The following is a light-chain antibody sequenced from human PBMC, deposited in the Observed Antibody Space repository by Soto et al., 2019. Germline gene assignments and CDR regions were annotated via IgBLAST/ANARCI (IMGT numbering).Light chain of an antibody. CDR2: EVS. Sequence: QSALTQPASVSGSPGQSITISCTGTSSDVGGYDYMSWYQQHPGKAPKLMIYEVSNRPSGVSNRFSGSKSGNTASLTISGLQAEDEADYYCRSYTSIATWVFGGGTKLTVL. V-gene: IGLV2-14*01. CDR1: SSDVGGYDY. CDR3: RSYTSIATWV. J-gene: IGLJ3*02.